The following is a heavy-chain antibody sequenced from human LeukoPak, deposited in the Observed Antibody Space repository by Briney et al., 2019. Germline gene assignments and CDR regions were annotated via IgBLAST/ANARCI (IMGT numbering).Heavy chain of an antibody. Sequence: PSETLSLTCAVYGGSFSGYYWSWIRQPPGKGLEWIGEINHSGSTNYNPSLKSRVTISVDTSKNQFSLKLSSVTAADTAVYYCARAYYDILTGYYDSFDYWGQGTLVTVSS. D-gene: IGHD3-9*01. CDR2: INHSGST. CDR3: ARAYYDILTGYYDSFDY. J-gene: IGHJ4*02. V-gene: IGHV4-34*01. CDR1: GGSFSGYY.